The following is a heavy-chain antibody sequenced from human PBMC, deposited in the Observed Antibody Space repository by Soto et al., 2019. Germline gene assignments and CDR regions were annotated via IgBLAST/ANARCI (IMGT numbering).Heavy chain of an antibody. D-gene: IGHD3-22*01. J-gene: IGHJ4*02. CDR1: GFTFSKFA. Sequence: QMQLVQSGPEVKKPGTSVRVSCKASGFTFSKFAVQWVRQARGQGPEWIGWIVVGSGKTDYAQKFRERVTMTRDMSTTTAYLELSSLKSEDTAVYYCAASYYFDSSGYFDLDYWGQGTQVTVSS. V-gene: IGHV1-58*01. CDR3: AASYYFDSSGYFDLDY. CDR2: IVVGSGKT.